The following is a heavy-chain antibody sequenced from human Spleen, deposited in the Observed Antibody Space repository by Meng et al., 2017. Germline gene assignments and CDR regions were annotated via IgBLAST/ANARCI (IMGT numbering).Heavy chain of an antibody. CDR2: IKSKVDGGTT. D-gene: IGHD3-10*02. V-gene: IGHV3-15*05. CDR1: GGTFRNFW. Sequence: GGSLRLSCVASGGTFRNFWMTWVRQAPGKGLEWVGRIKSKVDGGTTDFAAPVKGRFTISRDDAKNTLYLQMNSLRAEDTALYHCARECMYGARLVLRCYGMDVWGQGTMVTVSS. CDR3: ARECMYGARLVLRCYGMDV. J-gene: IGHJ6*02.